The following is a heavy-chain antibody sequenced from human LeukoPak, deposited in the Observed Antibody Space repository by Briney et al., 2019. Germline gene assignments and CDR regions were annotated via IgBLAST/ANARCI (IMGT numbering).Heavy chain of an antibody. J-gene: IGHJ4*02. V-gene: IGHV4-39*07. D-gene: IGHD2-15*01. CDR2: IYHSGST. Sequence: SETLSLTCFVSGGSVSSSRNYWGWIRQSPGKGLEWIGSIYHSGSTYYNPSLKSRVTISVDTSKNQFSLKLSSVTAADTAVYYCARNSCPSGSCYDNRGYFDYWGQGTLVTVSS. CDR1: GGSVSSSRNY. CDR3: ARNSCPSGSCYDNRGYFDY.